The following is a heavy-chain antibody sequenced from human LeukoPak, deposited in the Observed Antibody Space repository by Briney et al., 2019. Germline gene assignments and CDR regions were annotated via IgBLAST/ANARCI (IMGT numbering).Heavy chain of an antibody. CDR3: TTDVADPAYSVSYFDH. D-gene: IGHD1-26*01. Sequence: GGSLSRSCAASGFTFINAWLSWVRQAPGKGLEYIGRIRSKTDGGTTDYNAPVKGRFSISRDDSRNTLYLQLHSLKTEDTGVYYCTTDVADPAYSVSYFDHSREGTLVTVSS. V-gene: IGHV3-15*01. CDR1: GFTFINAW. J-gene: IGHJ4*02. CDR2: IRSKTDGGTT.